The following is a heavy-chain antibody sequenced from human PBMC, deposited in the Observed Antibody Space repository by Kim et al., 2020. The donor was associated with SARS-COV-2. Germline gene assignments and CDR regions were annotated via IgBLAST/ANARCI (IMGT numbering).Heavy chain of an antibody. D-gene: IGHD3-10*01. J-gene: IGHJ6*02. V-gene: IGHV4-34*01. Sequence: SETLSLICAVYGGSFNDYYWSWIRQPPGKGMEWIGEINHSGSTNYNPSLKSRVTISVDTSKNQFSLQLSSVTAADTAVYYCAGGQEVDSWRYGCMDVWG. CDR3: AGGQEVDSWRYGCMDV. CDR1: GGSFNDYY. CDR2: INHSGST.